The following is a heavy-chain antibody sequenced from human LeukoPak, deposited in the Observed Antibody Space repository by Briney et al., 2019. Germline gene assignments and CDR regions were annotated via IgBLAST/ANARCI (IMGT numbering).Heavy chain of an antibody. Sequence: PGGSLRLSCAASGFTFSSYAMSWVRQAPGKGLEWVSAISGSGGSTYYADSVKGRFTISRDNSKNTLYLQMNSLRAEDTAVYYCAKVTPLRVVVSSPYFDYWGQGTLVTVSS. CDR3: AKVTPLRVVVSSPYFDY. V-gene: IGHV3-23*01. J-gene: IGHJ4*02. CDR1: GFTFSSYA. D-gene: IGHD2-2*01. CDR2: ISGSGGST.